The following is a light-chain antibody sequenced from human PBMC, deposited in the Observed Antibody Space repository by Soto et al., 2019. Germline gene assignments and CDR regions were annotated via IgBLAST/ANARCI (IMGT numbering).Light chain of an antibody. CDR3: SSYAGTHVV. Sequence: QSALTQPPSASGSPGQSVTISCTGTSRDVGGYNYVSWYQQHPGRAPKLMIYDVTKRPSGVPDRFSGSKSGNTAYLTVSGLQAEDEADYYCSSYAGTHVVFGTGTKVTVL. J-gene: IGLJ1*01. CDR2: DVT. V-gene: IGLV2-8*01. CDR1: SRDVGGYNY.